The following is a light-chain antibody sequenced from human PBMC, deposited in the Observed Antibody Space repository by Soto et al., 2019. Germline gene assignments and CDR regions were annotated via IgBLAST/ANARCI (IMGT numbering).Light chain of an antibody. CDR2: DAS. V-gene: IGKV3-20*01. Sequence: EIVLTQFPATLSLSPGERGTLSCRASQSVGSYLAWYQHKPGQAPRLLIYDASKRATGIPARFSGSGSGTDFTLTISRLEPEDFAVYYCHQYGSSQTFGQGTKVDIK. J-gene: IGKJ1*01. CDR3: HQYGSSQT. CDR1: QSVGSY.